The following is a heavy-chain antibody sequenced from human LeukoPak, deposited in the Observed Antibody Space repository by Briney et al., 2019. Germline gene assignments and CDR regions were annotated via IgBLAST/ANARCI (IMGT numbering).Heavy chain of an antibody. D-gene: IGHD3-10*01. J-gene: IGHJ4*02. CDR3: ARGVGYFGSGSYYLRVHYFDN. CDR2: SNHSGST. CDR1: GGSVSSGDFY. Sequence: SQTLSLTCTVSGGSVSSGDFYWTWIRQPPGKGLEWIGYSNHSGSTYNNPSLKNRVSTPVDTSKNQFSLKLTSVTAADTAMYYCARGVGYFGSGSYYLRVHYFDNWGQGSLVTVSS. V-gene: IGHV4-30-4*01.